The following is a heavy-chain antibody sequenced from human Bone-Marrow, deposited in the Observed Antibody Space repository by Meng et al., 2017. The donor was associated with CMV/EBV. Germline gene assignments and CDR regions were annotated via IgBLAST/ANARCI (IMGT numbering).Heavy chain of an antibody. Sequence: GESLKISCAASGFTFSSYAMHWVRQAPGKGLEWVAVISSDGSNEYYADSVKGRFTISRDNSKNTLYLQMNSLRAEDTAVYYCARAARRDWFDPWGQGTLVTVSS. V-gene: IGHV3-30-3*01. CDR3: ARAARRDWFDP. CDR1: GFTFSSYA. J-gene: IGHJ5*02. D-gene: IGHD6-6*01. CDR2: ISSDGSNE.